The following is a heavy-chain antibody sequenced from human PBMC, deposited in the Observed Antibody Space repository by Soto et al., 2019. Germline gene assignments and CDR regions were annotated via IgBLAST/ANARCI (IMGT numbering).Heavy chain of an antibody. CDR3: ASADDPLWELLGEY. Sequence: QVQLVQSGAEVKKPGASVKVSCKASGYTFSTYPIHWVRQAPGQRLEWMGWINTANGDTRYSQKFQGRVTITRDTSGNTAYMELSSLTSEDTAVYSCASADDPLWELLGEYWGQGTLVTVSS. V-gene: IGHV1-3*04. D-gene: IGHD1-26*01. CDR1: GYTFSTYP. CDR2: INTANGDT. J-gene: IGHJ4*02.